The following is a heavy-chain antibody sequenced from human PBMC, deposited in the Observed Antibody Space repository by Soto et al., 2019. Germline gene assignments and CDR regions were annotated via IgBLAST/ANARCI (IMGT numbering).Heavy chain of an antibody. J-gene: IGHJ5*02. V-gene: IGHV4-39*01. CDR1: GGSISSSSYY. D-gene: IGHD6-19*01. Sequence: SEILSLTCTVSGGSISSSSYYWGWIRQPPGKGLEWIGSIYYSGSTYYNPSLKSRVTISVDTSKNQFSLKLSSVTAADTAVYYCARHLGYSSGWYGGWFDPWGQGTLVTVSS. CDR2: IYYSGST. CDR3: ARHLGYSSGWYGGWFDP.